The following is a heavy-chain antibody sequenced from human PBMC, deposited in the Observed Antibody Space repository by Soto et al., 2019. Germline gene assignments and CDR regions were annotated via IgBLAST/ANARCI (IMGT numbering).Heavy chain of an antibody. V-gene: IGHV4-39*01. CDR3: ARQYYDFLTGP. CDR1: GGSISSSTYY. J-gene: IGHJ5*02. Sequence: QLQLQESGPGLVKPSETLSLTCTVSGGSISSSTYYWGWIRQPPGKGLEWIGSIYYRGSTYYTPSLKSRVTISVDTSKNQFSLILTSVTAADTAVYYCARQYYDFLTGPLGQGTLVTVSS. CDR2: IYYRGST. D-gene: IGHD3-9*01.